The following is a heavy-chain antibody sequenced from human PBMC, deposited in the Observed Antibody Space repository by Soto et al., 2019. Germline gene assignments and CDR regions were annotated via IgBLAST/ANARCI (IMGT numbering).Heavy chain of an antibody. Sequence: GASVKVCCKASGYTFRNFGISWVRQAPGQGLEWMGWISAYNANANYAQRFQGRLTMTADTSTSTAYMELRSLRSDDTAVYYCARENSYFDYWGQGTLVTVSS. CDR1: GYTFRNFG. CDR2: ISAYNANA. J-gene: IGHJ4*02. V-gene: IGHV1-18*01. CDR3: ARENSYFDY.